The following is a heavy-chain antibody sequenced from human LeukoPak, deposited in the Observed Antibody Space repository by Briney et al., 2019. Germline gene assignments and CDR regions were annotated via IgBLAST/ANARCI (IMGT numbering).Heavy chain of an antibody. CDR2: IYNSAST. CDR1: GGSISGFY. V-gene: IGHV4-4*07. D-gene: IGHD6-13*01. J-gene: IGHJ4*02. Sequence: SETLSLTCTVSGGSISGFYWSWIRQPAGKGLEWIGRIYNSASTNYNPSLKSRVTMSVDTSKNQFSLKLISVTAADTAVYYCARGALSYGRSWSLGDWGQGTLVTVSP. CDR3: ARGALSYGRSWSLGD.